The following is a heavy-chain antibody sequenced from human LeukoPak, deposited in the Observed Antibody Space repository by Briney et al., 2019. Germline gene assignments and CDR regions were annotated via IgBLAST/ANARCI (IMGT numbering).Heavy chain of an antibody. D-gene: IGHD2-15*01. Sequence: SETLSLTCTVSGGSISSYYWSWIRQPPGKGLEWIGYFYYSGSTNYNPSLKSRVTISVDTSKNQFSLKLSSVTAADTAVYYCARGYCSGGSCPFDYWGQGTLVTVSS. CDR3: ARGYCSGGSCPFDY. J-gene: IGHJ4*02. CDR1: GGSISSYY. CDR2: FYYSGST. V-gene: IGHV4-59*01.